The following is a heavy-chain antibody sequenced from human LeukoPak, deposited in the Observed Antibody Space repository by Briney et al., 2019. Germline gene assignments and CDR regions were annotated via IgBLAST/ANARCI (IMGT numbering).Heavy chain of an antibody. D-gene: IGHD6-6*01. CDR1: GFTFSSYS. Sequence: GGSLRLSCAASGFTFSSYSMNWVRQAPGKGLEWVPSISSSSSYTYYADSVKGRFTISRDNAKNSLYLQMNSLRAEDTAVYYCAREYSSSSDFDYWGQGTLVTVSS. CDR3: AREYSSSSDFDY. CDR2: ISSSSSYT. J-gene: IGHJ4*02. V-gene: IGHV3-21*01.